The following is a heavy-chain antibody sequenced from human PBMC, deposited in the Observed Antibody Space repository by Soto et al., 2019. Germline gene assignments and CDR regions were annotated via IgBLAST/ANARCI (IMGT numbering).Heavy chain of an antibody. D-gene: IGHD3-22*01. CDR3: AKDGYFDTYYFDH. J-gene: IGHJ4*02. CDR2: ISYDGRQK. CDR1: RFTFSRYA. Sequence: QVQLVESGGGVVQPGRSLRLSYAASRFTFSRYAMHWVRQAPGKGLEWVAVISYDGRQKHYVDSVKGRFTISRDESDNTLYLQMSSLRPEDTAVYYCAKDGYFDTYYFDHWGQGTLVTVSS. V-gene: IGHV3-30*04.